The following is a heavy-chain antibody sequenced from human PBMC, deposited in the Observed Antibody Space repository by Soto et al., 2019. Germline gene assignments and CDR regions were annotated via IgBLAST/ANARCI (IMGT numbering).Heavy chain of an antibody. V-gene: IGHV3-66*01. CDR2: IYSGGST. CDR3: AAATVTRHFYYCMDV. J-gene: IGHJ6*03. CDR1: GFTVSNIY. D-gene: IGHD4-4*01. Sequence: GGSLRLSCAVSGFTVSNIYMTWVRQAPGKGLEWVSVIYSGGSTYYADSVKGRFIISRDISKNTLYLQMNSLRAEDTAVYYGAAATVTRHFYYCMDVWGKGTTVTVSS.